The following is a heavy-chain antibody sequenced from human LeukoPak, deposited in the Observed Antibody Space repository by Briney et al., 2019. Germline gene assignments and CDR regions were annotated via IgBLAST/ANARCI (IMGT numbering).Heavy chain of an antibody. CDR3: ARGLGVVVRDAFDI. D-gene: IGHD3-22*01. Sequence: SETLSLTCSVSGASITSSSFYWTWIRQPPGKGLEWIGEINHNGKTNYNPSLKSRVTISVDTSKNQVSLEVTSLTAADTAIYYCARGLGVVVRDAFDIWGQGTTVTVSS. CDR2: INHNGKT. V-gene: IGHV4-39*07. CDR1: GASITSSSFY. J-gene: IGHJ3*02.